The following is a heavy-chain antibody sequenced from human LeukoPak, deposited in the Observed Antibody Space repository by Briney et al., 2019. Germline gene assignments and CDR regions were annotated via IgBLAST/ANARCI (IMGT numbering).Heavy chain of an antibody. D-gene: IGHD6-19*01. V-gene: IGHV1-24*01. CDR3: ARGQWLVPLDY. Sequence: ASVKVSCKVSGYTLTELSIHWVRQAPGKGLEWMGGVNPEDGETIFAQKFQGRVTMTEDTPIDTTYMEVSSLRSEDTAVYYCARGQWLVPLDYWGQGTLVTVSS. J-gene: IGHJ4*02. CDR1: GYTLTELS. CDR2: VNPEDGET.